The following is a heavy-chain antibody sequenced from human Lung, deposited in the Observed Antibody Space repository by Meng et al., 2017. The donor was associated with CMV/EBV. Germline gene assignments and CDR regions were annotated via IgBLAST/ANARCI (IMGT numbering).Heavy chain of an antibody. V-gene: IGHV3-9*01. CDR1: GFTFDDYA. J-gene: IGHJ6*02. CDR3: AKDKDGGMDV. CDR2: ISWNSGSI. Sequence: GGSLRLXCAASGFTFDDYAMHWVRQAPGKGLEWVSGISWNSGSIGYADSVKGRFTISRDNAKNSLYLQMNSLRAEDTALYYCAKDKDGGMDVWGQGNPV.